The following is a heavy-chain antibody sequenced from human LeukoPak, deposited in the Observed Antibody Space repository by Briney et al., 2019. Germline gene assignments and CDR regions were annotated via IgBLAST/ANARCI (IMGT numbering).Heavy chain of an antibody. D-gene: IGHD3-3*02. J-gene: IGHJ4*02. CDR2: ISYDGSNK. CDR3: ARVNVHLWQTTPFDY. Sequence: GGSLRLSCAASGFTFSSYAMHWVRQAPGKGLEWVAVISYDGSNKYYADSVKGRFTISRDNSKNTLYLQMNSLRAEDTAVYYCARVNVHLWQTTPFDYWGQGTLVTVSS. CDR1: GFTFSSYA. V-gene: IGHV3-30-3*01.